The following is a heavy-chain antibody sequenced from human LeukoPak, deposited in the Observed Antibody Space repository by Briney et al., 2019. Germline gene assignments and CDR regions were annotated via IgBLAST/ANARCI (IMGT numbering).Heavy chain of an antibody. J-gene: IGHJ6*02. CDR1: GGSISSSNW. CDR2: IYHSGST. Sequence: ASETLSLTCAVSGGSISSSNWWSWVRQPPGKGLEWIGEIYHSGSTNYNPSLKSRVTISVDKSKNQFSLKLSSVTAADTAVYYCARWLGCSSTSCYWNYYYYYGMDVWGQGTTVTVSS. D-gene: IGHD2-2*01. CDR3: ARWLGCSSTSCYWNYYYYYGMDV. V-gene: IGHV4-4*02.